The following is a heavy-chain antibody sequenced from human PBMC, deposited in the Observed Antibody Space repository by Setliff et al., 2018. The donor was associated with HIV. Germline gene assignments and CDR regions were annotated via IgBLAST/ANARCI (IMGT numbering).Heavy chain of an antibody. V-gene: IGHV3-13*01. J-gene: IGHJ6*03. CDR2: LGVRGDT. CDR1: GFTLRSCD. D-gene: IGHD5-18*01. Sequence: GESLTISCVISGFTLRSCDMYWVRPAPGKGLEWVSGLGVRGDTYYIGSVKGRFAISRESAKNSLYLQMSNLRPGDTGVYYCLRGSIQVPGLDHMDVCGKGTTVTVSS. CDR3: LRGSIQVPGLDHMDV.